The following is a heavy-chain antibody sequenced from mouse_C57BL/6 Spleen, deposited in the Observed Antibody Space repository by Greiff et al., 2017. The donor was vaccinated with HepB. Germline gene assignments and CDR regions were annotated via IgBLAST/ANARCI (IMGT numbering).Heavy chain of an antibody. Sequence: VQLQQPGAELVKPGASVKLSCKASGYTFTSYWMQWVKQRPGQGLEWIGEIDPSDSYTNYNQKFKGKATLTVDTSSSTAYMQLSSLTSEDSAVYYCARYYSNGDYWGQGTTLTVSS. V-gene: IGHV1-50*01. CDR3: ARYYSNGDY. CDR1: GYTFTSYW. D-gene: IGHD2-5*01. CDR2: IDPSDSYT. J-gene: IGHJ2*01.